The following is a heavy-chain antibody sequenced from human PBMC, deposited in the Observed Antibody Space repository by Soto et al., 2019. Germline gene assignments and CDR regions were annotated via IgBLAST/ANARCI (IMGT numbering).Heavy chain of an antibody. CDR3: ARDHPQSYGVYYFDD. J-gene: IGHJ4*02. V-gene: IGHV1-69*13. D-gene: IGHD2-8*01. CDR1: GGTFSSYA. Sequence: ASVKVSCKAYGGTFSSYAISWVRQAPGQGLEWMGGIIPIFGTANYAQKFQGRVTITADESTSTAYMELSSLRSEDTAVYYCARDHPQSYGVYYFDDWGQGNPVTVSS. CDR2: IIPIFGTA.